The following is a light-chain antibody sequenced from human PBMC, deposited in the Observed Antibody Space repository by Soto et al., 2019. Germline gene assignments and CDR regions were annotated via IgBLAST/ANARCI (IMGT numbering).Light chain of an antibody. V-gene: IGLV2-14*01. Sequence: QSVLTQPASVSGSPGQSITISCTGTSSDVGGYKYVSWYQQHPGKAPKLMIYEVSNRPSGVSHRFSGSKSGNTASLTISGLQAEDEADYYCSSYTSSSPLLFGGGTKVTVL. CDR2: EVS. CDR1: SSDVGGYKY. CDR3: SSYTSSSPLL. J-gene: IGLJ2*01.